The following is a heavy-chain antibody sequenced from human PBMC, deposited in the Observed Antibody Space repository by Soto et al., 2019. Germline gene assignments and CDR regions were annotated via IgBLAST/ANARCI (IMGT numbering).Heavy chain of an antibody. D-gene: IGHD3-22*01. CDR3: AREGDYYDSSPRGFDP. J-gene: IGHJ5*02. CDR1: GGSISSYY. Sequence: NPSETLSLTCTVSGGSISSYYWSWIRQPAGKGLEWIGRIYTSGSTNYNPSLKSRVTMSVDTSKNQFSLKLSSVTAADTAVYYCAREGDYYDSSPRGFDPWGQGTLVTVSS. CDR2: IYTSGST. V-gene: IGHV4-4*07.